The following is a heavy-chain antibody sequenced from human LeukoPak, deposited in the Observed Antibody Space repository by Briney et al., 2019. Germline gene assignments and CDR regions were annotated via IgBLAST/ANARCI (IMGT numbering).Heavy chain of an antibody. CDR1: GGSFSDYY. CDR3: ARPQQYYYGMAV. V-gene: IGHV4-34*01. J-gene: IGHJ6*04. Sequence: SETLSLTCAVYGGSFSDYYWSWIRQPPVKGLEWIGEINHSGSTNYNPSLKSRVTISVDASKNQLSLKLSSVTAADTAVYYCARPQQYYYGMAVWGKGTTVTVSS. CDR2: INHSGST.